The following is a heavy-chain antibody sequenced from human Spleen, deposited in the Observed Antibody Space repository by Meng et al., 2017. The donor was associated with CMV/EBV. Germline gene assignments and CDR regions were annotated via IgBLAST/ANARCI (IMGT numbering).Heavy chain of an antibody. D-gene: IGHD2-21*01. CDR1: GGSISSGGYY. J-gene: IGHJ4*02. CDR2: IYYSGST. Sequence: SETLSLTCTVSGGSISSGGYYWSWIRQHPGKGLEWIGYIYYSGSTYYYPSLKSRVTISVDTSKNQFSLKLSSVTAADTAVYYCARNTYRYFDYWGQGTLVTVSS. CDR3: ARNTYRYFDY. V-gene: IGHV4-31*03.